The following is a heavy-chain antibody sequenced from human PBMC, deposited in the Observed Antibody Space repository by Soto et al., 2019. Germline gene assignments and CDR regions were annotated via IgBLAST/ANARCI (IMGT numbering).Heavy chain of an antibody. V-gene: IGHV1-8*01. J-gene: IGHJ4*02. CDR3: ASGRYDASGYFDY. CDR1: GYTFTTYE. Sequence: QVQLVQSGADVKKPGASVTVSCKASGYTFTTYEINWVRQATGQGLEWMGRMNPNDGNTGYAQKFQGRVTMTRNTSVTTAYMELSGLRSDDTAMFYCASGRYDASGYFDYWGQGTLVTVSS. CDR2: MNPNDGNT. D-gene: IGHD3-22*01.